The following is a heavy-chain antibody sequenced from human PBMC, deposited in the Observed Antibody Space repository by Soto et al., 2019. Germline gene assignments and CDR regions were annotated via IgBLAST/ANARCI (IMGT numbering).Heavy chain of an antibody. CDR1: EGTFSSYG. Sequence: SLILCWTAAEGTFSSYGRHWVSQTPGKGLEWVAVISYDGSNKYYADSVKGRFTISRDNSKNTLYLQMNSLRAEDTAVYYCANSEDSSSWYPFDYWGQGTPVT. CDR2: ISYDGSNK. J-gene: IGHJ4*02. V-gene: IGHV3-30*18. D-gene: IGHD6-13*01. CDR3: ANSEDSSSWYPFDY.